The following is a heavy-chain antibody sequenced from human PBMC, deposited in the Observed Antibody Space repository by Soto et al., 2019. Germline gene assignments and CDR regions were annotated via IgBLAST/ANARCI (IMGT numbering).Heavy chain of an antibody. J-gene: IGHJ3*02. D-gene: IGHD2-2*01. CDR1: GYTFTGYY. CDR3: AITFLLGYCSSTSCPGAFDI. Sequence: GASVKVSCKASGYTFTGYYMHWVRQAPGQGLEWMGWINPNGGGTNYAQKFQGWVTMTRDTSISTAYMELSRLRSDDTAVYYCAITFLLGYCSSTSCPGAFDIWGQGTMVTVSS. V-gene: IGHV1-2*04. CDR2: INPNGGGT.